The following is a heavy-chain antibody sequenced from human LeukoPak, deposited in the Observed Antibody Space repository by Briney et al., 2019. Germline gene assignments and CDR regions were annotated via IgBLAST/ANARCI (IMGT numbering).Heavy chain of an antibody. J-gene: IGHJ4*02. CDR1: GFTFSSYG. D-gene: IGHD4-17*01. CDR3: ARDEVTTPRD. Sequence: QPGRSLRLSCAASGFTFSSYGMHWVRQAPGKGLEWVAVIWYDGSNKYYADSVKGRFTISRDNSKNTLYLQMHSLRAEDTAVYYCARDEVTTPRDWGQGTLVTVSS. V-gene: IGHV3-33*01. CDR2: IWYDGSNK.